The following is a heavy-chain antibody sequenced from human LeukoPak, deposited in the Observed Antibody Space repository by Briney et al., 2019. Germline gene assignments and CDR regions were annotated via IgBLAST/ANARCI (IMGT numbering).Heavy chain of an antibody. Sequence: ASVKVSCKASGYTFTGYYMHWVRQAPGQGLEWMGWINPSSGGTNYAQKFQGRVTMTRDTSISTAYMELSRLRSDDTAVYYCARARYDSSGYYGYWGQGTLVTVSS. CDR2: INPSSGGT. J-gene: IGHJ4*02. D-gene: IGHD3-22*01. CDR3: ARARYDSSGYYGY. CDR1: GYTFTGYY. V-gene: IGHV1-2*02.